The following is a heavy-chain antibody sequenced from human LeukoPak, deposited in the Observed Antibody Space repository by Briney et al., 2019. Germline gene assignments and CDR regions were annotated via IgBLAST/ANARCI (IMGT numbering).Heavy chain of an antibody. CDR2: INPNNGNT. D-gene: IGHD2-2*02. CDR3: ARDTCSSTSCYRGSTFDY. V-gene: IGHV1-18*01. J-gene: IGHJ4*02. CDR1: GYTFTSYG. Sequence: ASVKVSCKASGYTFTSYGISWVRQAPGQGLEWMGWINPNNGNTNYAQKLQGRVTMTTDTSTSTAYMELRSLRSDDTAVYYCARDTCSSTSCYRGSTFDYWGQGTLVTVSS.